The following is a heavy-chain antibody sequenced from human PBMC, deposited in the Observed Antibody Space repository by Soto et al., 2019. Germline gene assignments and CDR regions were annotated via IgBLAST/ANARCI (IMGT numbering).Heavy chain of an antibody. Sequence: SETLSLTCTVSGGSISSGGYYWSWIRQHPGKGLEWIGYIYYSGSTYYNPSLKSRVTISRDNTKKSVFLQMHSLRAEDTAVYYCATQLGYCRGGTCYPDFWGQGTLVTVSS. CDR3: ATQLGYCRGGTCYPDF. D-gene: IGHD2-15*01. CDR2: IYYSGST. J-gene: IGHJ4*02. CDR1: GGSISSGGYY. V-gene: IGHV4-31*03.